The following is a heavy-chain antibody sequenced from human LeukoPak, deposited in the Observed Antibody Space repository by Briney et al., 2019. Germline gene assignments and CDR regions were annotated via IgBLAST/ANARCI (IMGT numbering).Heavy chain of an antibody. CDR2: IIPIFGTA. CDR3: AIPNDYGGKANDY. D-gene: IGHD4-23*01. CDR1: GGTFSSYA. Sequence: SVKVSCKASGGTFSSYAISWVRQAPGQGLEWMGGIIPIFGTANYAQKFQGRVTITTDESTSTAYMELSSLRSEDTAVYYCAIPNDYGGKANDYWGQGTLVTVSS. V-gene: IGHV1-69*05. J-gene: IGHJ4*02.